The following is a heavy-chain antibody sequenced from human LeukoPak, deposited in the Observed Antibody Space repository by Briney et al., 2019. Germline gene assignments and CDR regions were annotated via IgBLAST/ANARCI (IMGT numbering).Heavy chain of an antibody. CDR1: GYSISSGYY. V-gene: IGHV4-38-2*02. CDR3: ARVARITMIVVVITDDPFDI. J-gene: IGHJ3*02. CDR2: IYYSGST. D-gene: IGHD3-22*01. Sequence: SETLSLTCTVSGYSISSGYYWGWIRQPPGKGLEWIGSIYYSGSTYYNPSLKSRVTISVDTSKNQFSLKLSSVTAADTAVYYCARVARITMIVVVITDDPFDIWGQGTMVTVSS.